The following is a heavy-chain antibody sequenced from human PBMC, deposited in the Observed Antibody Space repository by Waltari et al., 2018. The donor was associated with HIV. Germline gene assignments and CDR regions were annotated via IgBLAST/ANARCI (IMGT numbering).Heavy chain of an antibody. D-gene: IGHD3-10*01. CDR2: ISSSGSTI. CDR3: ARAFMIRGTGAFDI. V-gene: IGHV3-48*03. J-gene: IGHJ3*02. Sequence: EVQVVESGGGLVQPGGSLRLSCAASGFTFSSYEMNWVRQAPGKVLEWVSYISSSGSTIYFAESVKGRFTMARDNAKNSLYLRMNSLRAEDTAVYYCARAFMIRGTGAFDIWGQGTMVTVSS. CDR1: GFTFSSYE.